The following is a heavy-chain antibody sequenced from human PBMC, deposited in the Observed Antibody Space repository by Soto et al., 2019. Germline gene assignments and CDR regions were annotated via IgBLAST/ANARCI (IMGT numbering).Heavy chain of an antibody. CDR2: IYSGCNT. V-gene: IGHV3-66*01. D-gene: IGHD4-17*01. CDR1: GFTVGSAY. J-gene: IGHJ4*02. Sequence: DVQLVESGGGLVLRGESLRLSCAASGFTVGSAYMSWVRQAPGKGLEWVAGIYSGCNTYYADSVKGRFTISRDTSKNRLYLQMNSLRAEDAAIYYCARDPWVGDIGDYWGQGTLVTVSS. CDR3: ARDPWVGDIGDY.